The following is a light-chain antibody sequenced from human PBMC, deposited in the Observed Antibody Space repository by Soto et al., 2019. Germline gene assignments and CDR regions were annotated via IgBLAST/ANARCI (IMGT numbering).Light chain of an antibody. V-gene: IGKV3-11*01. J-gene: IGKJ5*01. CDR2: DAS. CDR1: QNIGTS. Sequence: KASLPCRAGQNIGTSLVWSQQKPGQSPRLLIYDASHRATGVPARFSGSGSLSDLTLTICGLGLGSFPAYYSHQRIDWGTTFGHGTRLEIK. CDR3: HQRIDWGTT.